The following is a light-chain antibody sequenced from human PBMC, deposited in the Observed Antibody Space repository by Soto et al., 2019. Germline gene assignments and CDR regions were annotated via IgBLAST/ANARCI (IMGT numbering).Light chain of an antibody. CDR2: LGS. Sequence: DIVMTQSPLSLPVTPGEPASISCRSSQSLLHSNGYNYLDWYLQKPGQSPQLLIYLGSIRASGVPDRFSGRGSGTDFTLKISRVEAEDVGVYYCMQALHTPRTFGKGTKVEIK. V-gene: IGKV2-28*01. J-gene: IGKJ1*01. CDR1: QSLLHSNGYNY. CDR3: MQALHTPRT.